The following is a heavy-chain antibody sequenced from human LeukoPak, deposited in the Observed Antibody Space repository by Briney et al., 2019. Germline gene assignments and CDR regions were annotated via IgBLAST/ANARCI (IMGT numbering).Heavy chain of an antibody. J-gene: IGHJ5*02. CDR3: ARHGTSGTNLNWFDP. V-gene: IGHV4-59*01. Sequence: SETLPLTCTVSGGSISTYYWSWVRQPPGKGLEWIGYIYYSGGTNYNPSLKSRVTISVDTSKNQFSLKLSSVTAADTAVYYCARHGTSGTNLNWFDPWGQGTLVTVSS. CDR2: IYYSGGT. D-gene: IGHD1-1*01. CDR1: GGSISTYY.